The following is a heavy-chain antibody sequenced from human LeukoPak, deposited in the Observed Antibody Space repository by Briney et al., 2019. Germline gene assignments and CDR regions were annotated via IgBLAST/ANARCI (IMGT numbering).Heavy chain of an antibody. D-gene: IGHD4-11*01. Sequence: GGSLRPSCAASGFTFSSYAMDCVRQPPGKGLEWVLAISGSGGSTYHADSVKGRFTISSDNSKTTLFLQMNSLRAEDTAVYYCAKDLHVYGNYGGWFDSWGQGTLVTVSS. V-gene: IGHV3-23*01. CDR2: ISGSGGST. CDR1: GFTFSSYA. J-gene: IGHJ5*01. CDR3: AKDLHVYGNYGGWFDS.